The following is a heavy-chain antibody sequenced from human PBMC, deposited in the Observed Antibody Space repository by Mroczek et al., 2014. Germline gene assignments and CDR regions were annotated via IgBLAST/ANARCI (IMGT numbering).Heavy chain of an antibody. J-gene: IGHJ3*02. Sequence: VQLVETGGGVVQPGRSLRLSCAASGFTFSSYGMHWVRQAPGKGLEWVAVISYDGSNKYYADSVKGRFTISRDNSKNTLYLQMNSLRAEDTAVYYCAKQGGIGRTVTTTKKNAFDIWGQGTMVTVSS. CDR3: AKQGGIGRTVTTTKKNAFDI. CDR2: ISYDGSNK. CDR1: GFTFSSYG. D-gene: IGHD4-17*01. V-gene: IGHV3-30*18.